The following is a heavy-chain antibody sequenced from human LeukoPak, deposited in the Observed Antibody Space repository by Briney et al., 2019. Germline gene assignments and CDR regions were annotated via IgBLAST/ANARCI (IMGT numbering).Heavy chain of an antibody. D-gene: IGHD6-13*01. CDR1: GFTFSSYA. J-gene: IGHJ4*02. Sequence: GRSLRLSCAASGFTFSSYAMHWVRQAPGKGLEWVAVISYDGSNKYYADSVKGRFTISRDNSKNTPYLQMNSLRAEDTAVYYCAREVFAGPFDYWGQGTLVTVSS. CDR3: AREVFAGPFDY. V-gene: IGHV3-30-3*01. CDR2: ISYDGSNK.